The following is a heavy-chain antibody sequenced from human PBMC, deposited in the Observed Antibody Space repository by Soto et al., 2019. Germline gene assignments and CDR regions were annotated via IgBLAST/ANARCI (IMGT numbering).Heavy chain of an antibody. CDR2: FRPHDNYA. CDR3: ARREFQSSRSYFWFDN. CDR1: VYKLTSYV. J-gene: IGHJ5*02. D-gene: IGHD1-26*01. V-gene: IGHV1-18*01. Sequence: SVEACCKSPVYKLTSYVINCRRHAPGQGLEWMGWFRPHDNYANYAQNFQGRVSMTTDASTNTAFRELRSLRSDDTAIYYWARREFQSSRSYFWFDNWPPGPRVTVSS.